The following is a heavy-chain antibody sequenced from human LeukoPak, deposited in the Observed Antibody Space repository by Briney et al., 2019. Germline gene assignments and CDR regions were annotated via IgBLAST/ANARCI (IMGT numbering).Heavy chain of an antibody. CDR1: GYTFSDYY. D-gene: IGHD6-25*01. Sequence: GASVKVSRKASGYTFSDYYMHWVRQAPGQGLEWMGWINPNSGGTNYAQKFQGRVTMTRDTSISTVDMELSRLRSDDTAVYYCVRSYGSGQRGYWGQGTLVTVSS. CDR3: VRSYGSGQRGY. J-gene: IGHJ4*02. V-gene: IGHV1-2*02. CDR2: INPNSGGT.